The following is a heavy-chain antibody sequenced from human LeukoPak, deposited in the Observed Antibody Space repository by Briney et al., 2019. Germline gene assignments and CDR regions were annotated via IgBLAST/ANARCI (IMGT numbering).Heavy chain of an antibody. CDR2: INHSGSS. CDR3: ARSERSGIYFDY. CDR1: GGSFSAYY. J-gene: IGHJ4*02. V-gene: IGHV4-34*01. D-gene: IGHD6-13*01. Sequence: PSETLSLTCAVYGGSFSAYYWSWIRQPPGKGLEWIVEINHSGSSNYYPSLKSRVTISVDTSRNQFSLKVSSVTAADTAVYYCARSERSGIYFDYWGQGTLVTVSS.